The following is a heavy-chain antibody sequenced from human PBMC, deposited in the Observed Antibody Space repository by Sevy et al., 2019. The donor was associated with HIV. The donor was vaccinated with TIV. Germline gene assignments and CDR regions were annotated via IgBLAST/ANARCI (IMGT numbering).Heavy chain of an antibody. V-gene: IGHV4-31*03. CDR2: ISYSERT. J-gene: IGHJ3*02. CDR1: GHSISSLNYY. D-gene: IGHD1-26*01. Sequence: SETLSLTCTVSGHSISSLNYYWSWIRQHPGKGLECMGYISYSERTYYNPSLKSRVTISVDTSKNQFSLKLSSVTAADTAVFYCARANAYLASDAFDIWVQGTLVTVSS. CDR3: ARANAYLASDAFDI.